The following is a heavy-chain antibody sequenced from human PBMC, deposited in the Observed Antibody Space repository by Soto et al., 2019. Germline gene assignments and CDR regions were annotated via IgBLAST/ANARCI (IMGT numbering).Heavy chain of an antibody. J-gene: IGHJ4*02. CDR2: ISGSGGST. V-gene: IGHV3-23*01. Sequence: GSLRLSCAASGFTFSSYAMSWVRQAPGKGLEWVSAISGSGGSTYYADSVKGRFTISRDNSKNTLYLQMNSLRAEDTAVYYCAKVQSAGYYFDYWGQGTLVTVSS. CDR3: AKVQSAGYYFDY. CDR1: GFTFSSYA.